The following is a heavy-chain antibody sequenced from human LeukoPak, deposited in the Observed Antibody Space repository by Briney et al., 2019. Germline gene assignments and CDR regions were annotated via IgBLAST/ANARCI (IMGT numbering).Heavy chain of an antibody. D-gene: IGHD2-15*01. Sequence: GGSLRLSCAASGFNFSNYWMSWVRQAPGKGLEWVANIKQDGSESYYVGSVKGRFTISRDNAKNSLYLQMNSLRVEDTAVYYCARDRGRTWVQVANWGQGTLVTVSS. CDR1: GFNFSNYW. V-gene: IGHV3-7*05. J-gene: IGHJ4*02. CDR3: ARDRGRTWVQVAN. CDR2: IKQDGSES.